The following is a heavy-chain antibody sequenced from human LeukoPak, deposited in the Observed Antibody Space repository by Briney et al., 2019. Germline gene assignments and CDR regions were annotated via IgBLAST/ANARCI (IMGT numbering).Heavy chain of an antibody. J-gene: IGHJ4*02. CDR3: ARRKNSGWATFDY. CDR2: IDARDSDT. D-gene: IGHD6-19*01. V-gene: IGHV5-51*01. CDR1: GYSFTSYW. Sequence: GESLQISCEGSGYSFTSYWIGWGRQMPGKGLEWMGIIDARDSDTRYSPSFQGQVTISADKSISTAYLQWSSLKASDTAMYYCARRKNSGWATFDYWGQGTLVTVSS.